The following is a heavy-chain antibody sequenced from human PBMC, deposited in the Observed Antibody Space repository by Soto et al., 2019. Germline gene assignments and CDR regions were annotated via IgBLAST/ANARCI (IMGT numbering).Heavy chain of an antibody. J-gene: IGHJ6*02. V-gene: IGHV3-21*01. Sequence: GGSLRLSCAASGFTFSSYSMNWVRQAPGKGLEWVSSISSSSSYIYYADSVKGRFTISRDNAKNSLYLQMNSLRAEDTAVYYCARSSHNYDFWSGYLYYPGPDVWGQGTTVTVSS. CDR2: ISSSSSYI. CDR1: GFTFSSYS. CDR3: ARSSHNYDFWSGYLYYPGPDV. D-gene: IGHD3-3*01.